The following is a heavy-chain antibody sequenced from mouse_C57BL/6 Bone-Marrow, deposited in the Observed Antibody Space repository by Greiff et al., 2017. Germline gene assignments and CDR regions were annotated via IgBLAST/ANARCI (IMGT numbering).Heavy chain of an antibody. V-gene: IGHV1-55*01. CDR2: IYPTSGRT. D-gene: IGHD4-1*01. J-gene: IGHJ2*01. CDR1: GYTFTSYW. CDR3: ARSGPLGRSFDY. Sequence: QVQLQQPGAELVKPGASVKMSCKASGYTFTSYWITWVKQRPGQGLERIGDIYPTSGRTNYNEKFKSKAILTVDTSSNTAYMQLSSLTSEDSAVFYCARSGPLGRSFDYWGQGTTLTVSP.